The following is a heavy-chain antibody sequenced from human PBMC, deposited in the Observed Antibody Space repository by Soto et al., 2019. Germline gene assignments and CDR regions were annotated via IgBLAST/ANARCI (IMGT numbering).Heavy chain of an antibody. CDR3: ARLKTYDILNKSGY. V-gene: IGHV4-4*02. Sequence: PSETLSLTCAVSGASIGTSNWWSWVRQSPGKGLEWIGEIHDSGGTKYNPSLKSRVTISLDKSKNQFSLNVSSVTAADTAVYYCARLKTYDILNKSGYRGQGSLVTVSS. CDR2: IHDSGGT. D-gene: IGHD3-9*01. J-gene: IGHJ4*02. CDR1: GASIGTSNW.